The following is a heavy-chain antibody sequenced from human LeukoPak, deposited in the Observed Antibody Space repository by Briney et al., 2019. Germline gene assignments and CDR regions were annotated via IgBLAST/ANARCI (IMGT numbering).Heavy chain of an antibody. D-gene: IGHD2-2*01. CDR1: GGSFSGYY. Sequence: SSETLSLTCAVYGGSFSGYYWSWIRQPPGKGLEWIGYISYDGTTNYSPSLRRQVTISLDTSKNQFSLRLSSVSAADTAVYYCARGPAAIYMDVRGKGTTVTISS. V-gene: IGHV4-59*01. J-gene: IGHJ6*03. CDR2: ISYDGTT. CDR3: ARGPAAIYMDV.